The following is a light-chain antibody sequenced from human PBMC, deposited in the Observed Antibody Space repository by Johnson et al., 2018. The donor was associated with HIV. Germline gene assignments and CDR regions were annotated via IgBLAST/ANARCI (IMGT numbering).Light chain of an antibody. CDR3: GTWDSSLSGYV. CDR2: DNS. CDR1: SSNIGNNY. Sequence: QPVLTQPPSVSAAPGQKVTISCSGSSSNIGNNYVSWYQQLPGTAPKLLIYDNSKRPSGIPDRFSATKSGTSATLGITGLQTGDEADYYCGTWDSSLSGYVVGTGTKVTV. V-gene: IGLV1-51*01. J-gene: IGLJ1*01.